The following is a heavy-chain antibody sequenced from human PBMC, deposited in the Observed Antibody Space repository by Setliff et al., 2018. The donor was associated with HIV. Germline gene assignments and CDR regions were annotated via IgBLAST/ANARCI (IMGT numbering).Heavy chain of an antibody. CDR3: ARGSSWYAPFDY. J-gene: IGHJ4*02. Sequence: ASVKVSCKASGYTFTDYCMHWVRQAPGQGLEWMGIINPTSGNTTYAQNFQGRVTLTRDTSTDTTYMELSSLRADDTAVYYCARGSSWYAPFDYWGQGTLVTVSS. V-gene: IGHV1-46*01. CDR2: INPTSGNT. CDR1: GYTFTDYC. D-gene: IGHD6-13*01.